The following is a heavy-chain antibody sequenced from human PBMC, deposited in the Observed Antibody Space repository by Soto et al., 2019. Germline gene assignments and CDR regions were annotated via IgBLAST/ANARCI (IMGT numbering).Heavy chain of an antibody. J-gene: IGHJ4*02. D-gene: IGHD6-13*01. V-gene: IGHV3-23*01. CDR2: ISGSGGST. CDR3: AKTTIIAAAGGGVLDY. Sequence: GGSLRLSCAASGFTFSSYAMSWVRQAPGKGLEWVSAISGSGGSTYYADSVKGRFTISRDNSKNTLYLQMNSLRAEDTAVYYCAKTTIIAAAGGGVLDYWGQGTLVTVSS. CDR1: GFTFSSYA.